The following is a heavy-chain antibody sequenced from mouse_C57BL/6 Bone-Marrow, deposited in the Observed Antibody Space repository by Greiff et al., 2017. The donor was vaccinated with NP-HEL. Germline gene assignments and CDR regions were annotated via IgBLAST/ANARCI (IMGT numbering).Heavy chain of an antibody. V-gene: IGHV1-82*01. CDR2: IYPGDGDT. D-gene: IGHD1-1*01. J-gene: IGHJ2*01. CDR3: ARQVTTVVAPYYCDY. Sequence: QVQLQQSGPELVKPGASVKISCKASGYAFSSSWMNWVKQRPGKGLEWIGRIYPGDGDTNYIGKFKGKATLTADKSSSTAYMQLSSLTSEDSAVYFCARQVTTVVAPYYCDYWGQGTTLTVSS. CDR1: GYAFSSSW.